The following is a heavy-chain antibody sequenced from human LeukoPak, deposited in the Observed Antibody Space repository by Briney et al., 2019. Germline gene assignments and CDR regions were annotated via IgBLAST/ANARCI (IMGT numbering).Heavy chain of an antibody. J-gene: IGHJ5*02. V-gene: IGHV4-61*02. CDR1: DGSISSGSYY. CDR3: ARDGHYYDSSGYWALFDP. Sequence: SQTLSLTCTVSDGSISSGSYYWSWIRQPAGKGLEWIGRIYTSGSTNYNPSLKSRVTISVDTSKNQFSLKLSSVTAADTAVYYCARDGHYYDSSGYWALFDPWGQGTLVTVSS. CDR2: IYTSGST. D-gene: IGHD3-22*01.